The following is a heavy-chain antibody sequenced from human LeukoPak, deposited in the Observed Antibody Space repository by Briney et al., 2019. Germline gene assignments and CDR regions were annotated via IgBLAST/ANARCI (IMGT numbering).Heavy chain of an antibody. V-gene: IGHV1-58*01. D-gene: IGHD3-10*01. Sequence: ASVKVSCKASGFTFTSSAVQRVRQARGQRLEWIGWIVVGSGNTNYAQKFQERVTITRDMSTSTAYMELSSLRSEDTAVYYCAADYGSGSYVDFDYWGQGTLVTVSS. CDR3: AADYGSGSYVDFDY. CDR2: IVVGSGNT. J-gene: IGHJ4*02. CDR1: GFTFTSSA.